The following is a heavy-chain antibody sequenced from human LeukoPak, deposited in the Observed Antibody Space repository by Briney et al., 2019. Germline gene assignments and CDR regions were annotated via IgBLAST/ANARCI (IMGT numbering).Heavy chain of an antibody. D-gene: IGHD2-2*01. J-gene: IGHJ4*02. V-gene: IGHV3-48*04. CDR1: GFTFSSYS. CDR2: ISSSSSTI. CDR3: ARGYCSSTSCSRGDY. Sequence: PGGSLRLSCAASGFTFSSYSMNWVRQAPGKGLEWVSYISSSSSTIYYADSVKGRFTISRDNAKNSLYLQMNSLRAEDTAVYYCARGYCSSTSCSRGDYWGQGTLVTVSS.